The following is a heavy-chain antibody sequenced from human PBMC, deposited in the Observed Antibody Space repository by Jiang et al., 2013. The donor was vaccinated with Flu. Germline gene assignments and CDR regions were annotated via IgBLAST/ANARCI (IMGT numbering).Heavy chain of an antibody. CDR3: AKDKAAGPVYYGLDV. V-gene: IGHV3-9*01. CDR2: ISWNSGSI. CDR1: GFTFDDYA. D-gene: IGHD6-13*01. Sequence: LVQPGRSLRLSCTTSGFTFDDYAMHWVRQAPGKGLEWVSDISWNSGSIDYADSVKGRFTIFRDNAENSLYLQMNSLRGEDTAFYYCAKDKAAGPVYYGLDVWGLGTTVTVSS. J-gene: IGHJ6*02.